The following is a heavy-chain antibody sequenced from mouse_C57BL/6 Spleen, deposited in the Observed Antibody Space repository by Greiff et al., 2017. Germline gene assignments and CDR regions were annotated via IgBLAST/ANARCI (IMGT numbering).Heavy chain of an antibody. CDR1: GYTFTDYE. V-gene: IGHV1-15*01. CDR2: IDPETGGT. D-gene: IGHD4-1*01. CDR3: TRGLTGSWFAY. J-gene: IGHJ3*01. Sequence: QVQLQQSGAELVRPGASVTLSCKASGYTFTDYEMHWVKQTPVQGLEWIGAIDPETGGTAYNQKFTGKAILTADKSSSTAYMELRSLTSEASAVYYCTRGLTGSWFAYWGQGTLVTVSA.